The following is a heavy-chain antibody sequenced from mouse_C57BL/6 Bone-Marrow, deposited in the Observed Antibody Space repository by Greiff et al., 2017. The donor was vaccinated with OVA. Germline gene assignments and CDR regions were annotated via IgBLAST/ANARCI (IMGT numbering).Heavy chain of an antibody. CDR1: GYTFTSYW. Sequence: QVQLQQPGAELVRPGSSVKLSCKASGYTFTSYWMDWVKQRPGQGLEWIGNIYPSDSETHYNQKFKDKATLTVDKSSSTAYMQLSSLTSEDSAVYYCARRGSNPAWFAYWGQGTLVTVSA. V-gene: IGHV1-61*01. CDR2: IYPSDSET. D-gene: IGHD2-5*01. J-gene: IGHJ3*01. CDR3: ARRGSNPAWFAY.